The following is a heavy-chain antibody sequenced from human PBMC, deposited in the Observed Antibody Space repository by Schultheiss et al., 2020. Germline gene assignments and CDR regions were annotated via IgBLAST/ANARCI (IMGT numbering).Heavy chain of an antibody. D-gene: IGHD6-6*01. Sequence: GGSLRLSCAASGFTFSSYAMHWVRQAPGKGLEWVAVISYDGSNKYYADSVKGRFTISRDNSKNTLYLQMNSLRAEDTAVYYCARYSSSSPDLYYYYGMDVWGQGTTVTVSS. V-gene: IGHV3-30*01. CDR3: ARYSSSSPDLYYYYGMDV. CDR2: ISYDGSNK. CDR1: GFTFSSYA. J-gene: IGHJ6*02.